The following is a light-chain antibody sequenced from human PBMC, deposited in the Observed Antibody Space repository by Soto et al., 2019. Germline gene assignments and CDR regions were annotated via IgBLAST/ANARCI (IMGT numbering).Light chain of an antibody. J-gene: IGKJ1*01. CDR3: QHYNSYSEA. CDR2: KAS. V-gene: IGKV1-5*03. Sequence: DIPLTQSPSTLSGSVGDRVTIXWRASQTISSWLAWYQQKPGKAPKLLIYKASTLKSGVPSRFSGSGSGTEFTLTISSLQPDDFATYYCQHYNSYSEAFGQGTKVDNK. CDR1: QTISSW.